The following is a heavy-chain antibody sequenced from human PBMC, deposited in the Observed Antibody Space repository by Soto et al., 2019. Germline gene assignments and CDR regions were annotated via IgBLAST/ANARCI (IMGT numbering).Heavy chain of an antibody. V-gene: IGHV2-5*02. CDR2: IYWDDDK. Sequence: QITLKASGPTLVRPTQTLTLTCTVSGFSLTTSGVGVGWIRQPPGKALEWLAVIYWDDDKRYSSSLKSRLTLTKDTSKKQVVLTMTNMDPVDTATYYCAHHPYYGLGSYSFDYWGQGTLVTVSS. CDR3: AHHPYYGLGSYSFDY. J-gene: IGHJ4*02. CDR1: GFSLTTSGVG. D-gene: IGHD3-10*01.